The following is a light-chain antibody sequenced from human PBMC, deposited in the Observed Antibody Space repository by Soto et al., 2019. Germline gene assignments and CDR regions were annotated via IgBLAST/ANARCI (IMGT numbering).Light chain of an antibody. Sequence: DIQMTQSPTSLSASVGDRVTITCQARQGSRNFVAWYQQKPGKAPKLLIYAASTLQSGVPSQFSGSGSGTDFTLTINSLQPEDVATYSCQKYSSVPVFGPGTKVEIK. V-gene: IGKV1-27*01. CDR3: QKYSSVPV. CDR2: AAS. CDR1: QGSRNF. J-gene: IGKJ3*01.